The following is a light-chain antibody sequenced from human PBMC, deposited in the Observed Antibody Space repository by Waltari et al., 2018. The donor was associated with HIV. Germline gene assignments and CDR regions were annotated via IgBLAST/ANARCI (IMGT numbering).Light chain of an antibody. CDR3: QQRSNWPQYN. V-gene: IGKV3-11*01. Sequence: IVLTQSPATLSLSPGARATLSCRSSQSVSSYFAWYQQKPGQAPRLLIYEASNRATGIPARFRATGSGKDLTLTISSREPEDFAVYDGQQRSNWPQYNLGQGTKLEIK. CDR2: EAS. J-gene: IGKJ2*01. CDR1: QSVSSY.